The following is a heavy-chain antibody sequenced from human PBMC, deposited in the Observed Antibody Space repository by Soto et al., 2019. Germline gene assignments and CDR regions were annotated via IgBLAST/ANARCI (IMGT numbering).Heavy chain of an antibody. J-gene: IGHJ4*02. V-gene: IGHV1-46*03. D-gene: IGHD2-21*02. Sequence: QVQLVQSGAEVKKPGASVKVSCKASGYTFTSYYMHWVRQAPGQGLEWMGIINPSGGSRSYAQKFQARVTMTRDTSTSTVYMELSSLRSEDTAVYYCAPGVVTTSGIDYWGQGTLVTVSS. CDR3: APGVVTTSGIDY. CDR1: GYTFTSYY. CDR2: INPSGGSR.